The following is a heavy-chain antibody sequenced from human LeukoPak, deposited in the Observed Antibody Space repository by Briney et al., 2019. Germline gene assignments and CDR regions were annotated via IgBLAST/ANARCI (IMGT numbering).Heavy chain of an antibody. CDR3: ASDNVVVVAATRGGGFDY. Sequence: GGSLRLSCAASGFTFSSYAMSWVRQAPGKGLEWVSAISGSGGSTYYADSVKGRFTISRDDSKNTLYLQMNSLRAEDTAVYYCASDNVVVVAATRGGGFDYWGQGTLVTVSS. CDR2: ISGSGGST. J-gene: IGHJ4*02. V-gene: IGHV3-23*01. D-gene: IGHD2-15*01. CDR1: GFTFSSYA.